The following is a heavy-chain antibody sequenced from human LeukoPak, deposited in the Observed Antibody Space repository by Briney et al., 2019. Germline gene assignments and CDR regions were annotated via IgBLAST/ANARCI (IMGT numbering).Heavy chain of an antibody. CDR1: GGSISSYY. Sequence: SETLSLTCTVSGGSISSYYWSWIRQPPGKGLEWIGYIYYSGSTNYNPSLKSRVTISVDTSKNQFSLKLSSATAADTAVYYCARGQVLAGLQYYFDYWGQGTLVTVSS. CDR3: ARGQVLAGLQYYFDY. V-gene: IGHV4-59*01. CDR2: IYYSGST. D-gene: IGHD3-3*02. J-gene: IGHJ4*02.